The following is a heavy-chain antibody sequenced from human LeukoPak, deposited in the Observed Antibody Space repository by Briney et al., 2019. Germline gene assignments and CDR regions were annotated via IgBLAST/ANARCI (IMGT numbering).Heavy chain of an antibody. Sequence: TGRSLRLSCAASGFTFSSYGMHWVRQAPGKGLEWVAVISYDGSNKYYADSVKGRFTISRDNSKNTLYLQMNSLRAEDTAVYYCAKDYNRYSRPSDYWGQGTLVTVSS. V-gene: IGHV3-30*18. J-gene: IGHJ4*02. CDR3: AKDYNRYSRPSDY. CDR2: ISYDGSNK. CDR1: GFTFSSYG. D-gene: IGHD6-13*01.